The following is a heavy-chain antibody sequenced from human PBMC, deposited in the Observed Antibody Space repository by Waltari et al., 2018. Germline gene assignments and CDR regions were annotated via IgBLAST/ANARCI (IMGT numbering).Heavy chain of an antibody. CDR2: ISYDGRNK. V-gene: IGHV3-30*18. Sequence: QVQLVESGGGVVQPGRSLRLFFPASGFTFPSYGMHWVRQAPGEGLEWGAVISYDGRNKYYADSVKGRVTISRDNSKNKLYLQMNSLRAEDTAVYYCAKAPAGWGLLGAFDIWGQGTMVTVSS. D-gene: IGHD1-26*01. CDR3: AKAPAGWGLLGAFDI. J-gene: IGHJ3*02. CDR1: GFTFPSYG.